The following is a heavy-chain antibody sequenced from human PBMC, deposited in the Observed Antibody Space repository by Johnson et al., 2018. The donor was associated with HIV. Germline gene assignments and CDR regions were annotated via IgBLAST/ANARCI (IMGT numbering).Heavy chain of an antibody. J-gene: IGHJ3*02. CDR3: ARERGSFEYSSSFAFDI. V-gene: IGHV3-74*01. D-gene: IGHD6-6*01. CDR1: GFTFSHYW. CDR2: IYSDGSST. Sequence: EVQLVESGGGLVQPGGSLRLSCAASGFTFSHYWMHWVRQVPGKGLVWVSRIYSDGSSTSYADFVKGRFTISRDNAKNTLYLQMNSLRADDTAVYYCARERGSFEYSSSFAFDIWGQGTMVTVTS.